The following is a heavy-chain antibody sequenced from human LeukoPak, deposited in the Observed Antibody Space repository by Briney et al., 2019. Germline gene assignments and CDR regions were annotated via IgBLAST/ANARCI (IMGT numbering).Heavy chain of an antibody. Sequence: SETLSLTCTVSGGSISSGSYYLSWIRQPAGKGLEWIGRIYSSGSTDYNPSLKRRVTISVDTSKNQFSLRLSSVTAADTAVYYCARVEYSSSRGDYYYYMDVWGKGTTVTVSS. D-gene: IGHD6-6*01. J-gene: IGHJ6*03. CDR2: IYSSGST. V-gene: IGHV4-61*02. CDR1: GGSISSGSYY. CDR3: ARVEYSSSRGDYYYYMDV.